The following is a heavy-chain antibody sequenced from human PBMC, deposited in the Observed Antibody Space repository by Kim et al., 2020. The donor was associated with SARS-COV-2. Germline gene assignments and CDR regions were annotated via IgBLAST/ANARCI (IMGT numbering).Heavy chain of an antibody. Sequence: SETLSLTCTVSGGSISSYYWSWIRQPPGKGLEWIGYIYYSGSTNYKPSLKSRVTISVDTSKNQFSLKLSSVTAADTAVYYCARAESSGWYGGAGYCNFDL. CDR2: IYYSGST. D-gene: IGHD6-19*01. CDR1: GGSISSYY. J-gene: IGHJ2*01. CDR3: ARAESSGWYGGAGYCNFDL. V-gene: IGHV4-59*01.